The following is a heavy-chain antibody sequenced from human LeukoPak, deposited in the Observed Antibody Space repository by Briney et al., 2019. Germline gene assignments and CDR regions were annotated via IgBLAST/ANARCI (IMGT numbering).Heavy chain of an antibody. J-gene: IGHJ6*02. V-gene: IGHV3-23*01. CDR1: GFTFSTYG. CDR3: AKVKADYYGSGTYYNGMDV. D-gene: IGHD3-10*01. CDR2: ISGSGGST. Sequence: GRSLRLSCAASGFTFSTYGMHWVRQAPGKGLEWVSAISGSGGSTYYADSVKGRFTISRDNSKNTLYQQMKSLRAEDTAVYYCAKVKADYYGSGTYYNGMDVWGQGTTVTVSS.